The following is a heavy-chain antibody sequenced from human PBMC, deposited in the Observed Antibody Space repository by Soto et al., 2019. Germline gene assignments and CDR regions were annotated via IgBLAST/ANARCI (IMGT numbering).Heavy chain of an antibody. CDR3: ARRRRGIAAAGGDWFDP. CDR2: SIPISGST. D-gene: IGHD6-13*01. V-gene: IGHV1-69*06. J-gene: IGHJ5*02. Sequence: QVQLVQSGAEVKKPGSSVKVSCKASGGSFSSYAISWVRQAPGQGPEWMGGSIPISGSTNYAQKFQGRVTITAEKATSTAYMGLSSLRSEDTAVYYCARRRRGIAAAGGDWFDPWGQGTLVIVSS. CDR1: GGSFSSYA.